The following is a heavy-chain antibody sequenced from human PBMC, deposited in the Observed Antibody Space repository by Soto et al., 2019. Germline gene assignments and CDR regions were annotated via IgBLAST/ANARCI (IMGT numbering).Heavy chain of an antibody. CDR1: GFTFSSYW. V-gene: IGHV3-74*01. CDR2: INSDGSST. D-gene: IGHD3-9*01. Sequence: EVQLVESGGGLVQPGGSLRLSCAASGFTFSSYWMHWVRQAPGKGLVWVSRINSDGSSTSYADSVKGRFTISRDNANNTLYLLMNSLRAEDTAVHYCARGGDVLRYFDWLNTGDAFDIWGQGTMVTVSS. CDR3: ARGGDVLRYFDWLNTGDAFDI. J-gene: IGHJ3*02.